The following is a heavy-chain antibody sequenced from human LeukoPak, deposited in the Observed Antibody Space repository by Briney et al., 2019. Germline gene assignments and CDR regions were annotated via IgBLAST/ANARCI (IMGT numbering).Heavy chain of an antibody. J-gene: IGHJ6*02. Sequence: PGGSLRLSCAVSGFAFGSEAMSWVRQSPARGLEWVASISPGGGTTYYADYVKGRFTISRDNSKNTLYLQMNSLRAEDTAVYYCARELKTVITDYNYYGMDVWGQGTTVTVSS. CDR1: GFAFGSEA. CDR3: ARELKTVITDYNYYGMDV. V-gene: IGHV3-23*01. CDR2: ISPGGGTT. D-gene: IGHD4-17*01.